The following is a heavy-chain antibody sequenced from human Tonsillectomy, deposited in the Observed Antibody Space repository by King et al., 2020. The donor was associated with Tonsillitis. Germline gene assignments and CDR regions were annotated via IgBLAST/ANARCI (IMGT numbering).Heavy chain of an antibody. CDR1: GGSFSGYY. V-gene: IGHV4-34*01. CDR3: AREGYGSGRVTFDY. J-gene: IGHJ4*02. CDR2: INHSGST. D-gene: IGHD3-10*01. Sequence: VQLQQWGAGLLKPSETLSLTCAVYGGSFSGYYWSGIRQPPGKGLEWIGEINHSGSTNYNPSLKSRVTISVDTSKNQFSLKLSSVTAADTAVYYCAREGYGSGRVTFDYWGQGTLVTVSS.